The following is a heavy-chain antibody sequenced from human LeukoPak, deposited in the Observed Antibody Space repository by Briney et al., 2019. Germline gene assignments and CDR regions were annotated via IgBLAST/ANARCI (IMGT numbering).Heavy chain of an antibody. Sequence: SETLSLTCSVSGGSVTSGSYYWSWLRQPPGKGLEWFGYIYYSGSTNYNPSLKSRVTISIDKSKTQFSLRLSSVTAADTAVYYCARDRGYTYGHPLDYWGQGTLVTVSS. CDR1: GGSVTSGSYY. CDR2: IYYSGST. V-gene: IGHV4-61*01. D-gene: IGHD5-18*01. CDR3: ARDRGYTYGHPLDY. J-gene: IGHJ4*02.